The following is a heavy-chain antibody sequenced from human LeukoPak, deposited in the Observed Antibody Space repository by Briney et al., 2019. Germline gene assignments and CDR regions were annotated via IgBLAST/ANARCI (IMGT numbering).Heavy chain of an antibody. CDR1: GYTFTGYY. V-gene: IGHV1-2*02. Sequence: ASVKVSCKASGYTFTGYYMHWVRQAPGQGLEWMGWINPNSGGTNYAQKFQGRVTMTRDTSISTAYMELSRLRSDDTAAYYCARVPVATIGWPVDYWGQGTLVTVSS. D-gene: IGHD5-12*01. CDR2: INPNSGGT. CDR3: ARVPVATIGWPVDY. J-gene: IGHJ4*02.